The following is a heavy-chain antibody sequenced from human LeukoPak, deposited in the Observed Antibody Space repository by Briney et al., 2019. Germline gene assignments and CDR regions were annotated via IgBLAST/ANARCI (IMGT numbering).Heavy chain of an antibody. CDR2: IYYSGST. D-gene: IGHD2-2*01. J-gene: IGHJ4*02. Sequence: PSETLSLTCTVSGDSISSYYWNWVRQPPGKGLEWIGYIYYSGSTNCNPSLKTRVTISLDTSKNQFSLKLSSVTAADTAVYYCARQASCSGTNCYPFDYWGQGTLVTVSS. CDR3: ARQASCSGTNCYPFDY. CDR1: GDSISSYY. V-gene: IGHV4-59*08.